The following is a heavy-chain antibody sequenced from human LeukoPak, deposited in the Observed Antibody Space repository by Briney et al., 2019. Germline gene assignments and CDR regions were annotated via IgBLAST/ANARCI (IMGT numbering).Heavy chain of an antibody. Sequence: GGSLRLSCAASRFTFSDHYMDWVRQAPGKGLEWVSVIFGGGSTYYADSVKGRFTISRDNSKNTLSLQMNSLRVEDTAVYYCARELTATGPDFWGQGTRVTVSS. J-gene: IGHJ4*02. D-gene: IGHD6-13*01. CDR2: IFGGGST. CDR1: RFTFSDHY. V-gene: IGHV3-66*01. CDR3: ARELTATGPDF.